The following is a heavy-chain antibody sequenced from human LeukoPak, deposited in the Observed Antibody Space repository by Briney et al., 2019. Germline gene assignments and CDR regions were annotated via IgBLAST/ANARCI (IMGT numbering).Heavy chain of an antibody. CDR3: ARGEVVTASLPDYFYYYMDV. V-gene: IGHV3-48*04. J-gene: IGHJ6*03. Sequence: GGSLRLSCAASGFTFSSYWMSWVRQAPGKGLEWVSYITDSGSTIYYADSVKGRFTISRDNAKNSLFLQMNSLRAEDAAVYYCARGEVVTASLPDYFYYYMDVWGKGTTVTISS. D-gene: IGHD2-21*02. CDR1: GFTFSSYW. CDR2: ITDSGSTI.